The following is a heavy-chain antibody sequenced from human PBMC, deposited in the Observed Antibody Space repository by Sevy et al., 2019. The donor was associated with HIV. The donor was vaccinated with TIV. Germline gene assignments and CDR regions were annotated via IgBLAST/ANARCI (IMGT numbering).Heavy chain of an antibody. CDR3: ASASSGWYPFDY. J-gene: IGHJ4*02. CDR1: GGSISSYY. CDR2: IYYSGGT. V-gene: IGHV4-59*12. D-gene: IGHD6-19*01. Sequence: SETLSLTCTVSGGSISSYYWSWIRQPPGKGLEWIGYIYYSGGTNYNPSLKSRVTISVDTSKNQFSLKLSSVTAADTAVYYCASASSGWYPFDYWGQGTLVTVSS.